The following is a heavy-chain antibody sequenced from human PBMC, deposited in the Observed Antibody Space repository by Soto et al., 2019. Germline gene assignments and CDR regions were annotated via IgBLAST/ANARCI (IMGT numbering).Heavy chain of an antibody. J-gene: IGHJ4*02. D-gene: IGHD6-19*01. Sequence: QVQLVESGGGVVQPGRSLRLSCAASGFTFSSYAMHWVRQAPGKGLEWVAVISYDGSNKYYADSVKGRFTISRDNSKNTLDLQMNSLGAEDTAVYYCARDRRQQWRAEQGDYWGQGTLVTVSS. CDR3: ARDRRQQWRAEQGDY. CDR2: ISYDGSNK. CDR1: GFTFSSYA. V-gene: IGHV3-30-3*01.